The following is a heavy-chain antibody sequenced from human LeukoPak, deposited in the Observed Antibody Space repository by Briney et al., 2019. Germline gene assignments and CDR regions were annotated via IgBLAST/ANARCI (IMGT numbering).Heavy chain of an antibody. CDR2: IKEDGSRQ. V-gene: IGHV3-7*01. D-gene: IGHD3-16*02. CDR1: GFTFSTYW. CDR3: ARVGGRYSPLGY. J-gene: IGHJ4*02. Sequence: GGSLRLSCAASGFTFSTYWMSWVRQTPGKGLEWVANIKEDGSRQYYVDSVKGRFTISRDNAKNSLYLQMISLRAEDTAVYYCARVGGRYSPLGYWGQGTLVTVSS.